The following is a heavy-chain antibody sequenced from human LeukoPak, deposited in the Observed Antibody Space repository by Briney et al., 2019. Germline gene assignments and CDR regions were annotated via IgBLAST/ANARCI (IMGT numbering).Heavy chain of an antibody. CDR2: IRSDGSNK. Sequence: GGSLRLSCAASGFTFITYGMHWVRQAPGKGLNWVAFIRSDGSNKYYADSVKGRFTISRDNSKNTLYLQMNSLRAEDTAVYYCARFYANEWELPHWGQGTLVTVSS. J-gene: IGHJ4*02. CDR3: ARFYANEWELPH. CDR1: GFTFITYG. V-gene: IGHV3-30*02. D-gene: IGHD1-26*01.